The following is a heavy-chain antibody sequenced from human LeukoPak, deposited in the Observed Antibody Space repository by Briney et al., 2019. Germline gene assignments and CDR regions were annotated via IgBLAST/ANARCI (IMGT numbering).Heavy chain of an antibody. CDR3: ARGGREGYNYYAFDI. CDR2: IYYSGST. J-gene: IGHJ3*02. D-gene: IGHD5-24*01. V-gene: IGHV4-61*01. Sequence: SETLSLTCTVSGGSVSSGSYYWSWIRQPPGKGLEWIGYIYYSGSTNYNPSLKSRVTISVDTSKNQFSLKLSSVTAADTAVYYCARGGREGYNYYAFDIWGQGTMVTVSS. CDR1: GGSVSSGSYY.